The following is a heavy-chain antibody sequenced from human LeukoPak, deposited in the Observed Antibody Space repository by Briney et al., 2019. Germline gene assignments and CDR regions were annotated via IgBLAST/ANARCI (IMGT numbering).Heavy chain of an antibody. CDR2: IKQDGSEK. D-gene: IGHD6-19*01. CDR3: ARDSSGWYYFDY. V-gene: IGHV3-7*03. J-gene: IGHJ4*02. Sequence: PGGSLRLSCAASGFTLSNYWMHWVRQAPGKGLEWVANIKQDGSEKYYVDSVKGRFTISRDNAKNSLYLQMNSLRAEDTAVYYCARDSSGWYYFDYWGQGTLVTVSS. CDR1: GFTLSNYW.